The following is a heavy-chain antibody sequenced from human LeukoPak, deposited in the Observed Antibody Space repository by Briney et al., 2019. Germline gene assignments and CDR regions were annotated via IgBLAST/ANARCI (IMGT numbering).Heavy chain of an antibody. D-gene: IGHD3-16*01. CDR3: TTRSCGAGGCSPSLYYYYGLHF. J-gene: IGHJ6*02. CDR1: GDSISNFA. V-gene: IGHV1-69*01. Sequence: SVKVSCKASGDSISNFAVSWVRQAPGQGLEWMGGIIPIFGPADYAQKFQGRVTITADEFTSTTYMELSSLKSEDTAIYYCTTRSCGAGGCSPSLYYYYGLHFWGQGTTVSVSS. CDR2: IIPIFGPA.